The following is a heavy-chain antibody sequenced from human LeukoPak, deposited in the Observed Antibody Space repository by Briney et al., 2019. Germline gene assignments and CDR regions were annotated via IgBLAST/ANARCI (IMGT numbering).Heavy chain of an antibody. CDR3: ARDPPLYYYDSSGFAFDI. D-gene: IGHD3-22*01. J-gene: IGHJ3*02. V-gene: IGHV1-2*02. CDR1: GYTFTGYY. Sequence: ASVKVSCKASGYTFTGYYMHWVRQAPGQGLEWMGWINPNSGGTNYAQKLQGRVTMTRDTSISTAYMELSRLRSDDTAVYYCARDPPLYYYDSSGFAFDIWGQGTMVTVSS. CDR2: INPNSGGT.